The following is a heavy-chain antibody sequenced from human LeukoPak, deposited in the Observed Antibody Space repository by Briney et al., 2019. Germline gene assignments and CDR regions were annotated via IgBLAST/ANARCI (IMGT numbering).Heavy chain of an antibody. V-gene: IGHV3-20*04. D-gene: IGHD5-18*01. CDR1: GFTFDDYG. CDR2: INWNGGST. J-gene: IGHJ4*02. Sequence: GGSLRLSCAASGFTFDDYGMSWVRQAPGKGLEWVSGINWNGGSTGYADSVKGRFTFSRDNAKNSLYLQMNSLRAEDTAVYYCARGGGGSYGSNYWGQGTLVTVSS. CDR3: ARGGGGSYGSNY.